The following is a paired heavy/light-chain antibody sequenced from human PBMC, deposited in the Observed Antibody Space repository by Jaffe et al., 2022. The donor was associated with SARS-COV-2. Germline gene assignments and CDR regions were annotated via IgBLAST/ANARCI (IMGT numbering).Light chain of an antibody. J-gene: IGLJ1*01. CDR1: SSNIGINT. Sequence: QSVLTQPPSASGTPGQTVTISCSGSSSNIGINTVNWYQQLPGAAPKLLIYNHSQRPSGVPDRFSGSKSGTSASLAISGLQSEDEADYYCAAWDNSLNGYDFGTGTKVTVL. CDR2: NHS. CDR3: AAWDNSLNGYD. V-gene: IGLV1-44*01.
Heavy chain of an antibody. CDR2: ISSGGDYI. CDR3: ARDGQAQWRGREFCSSLDH. D-gene: IGHD3-16*01. V-gene: IGHV3-21*01. CDR1: GFTFRTYT. J-gene: IGHJ4*02. Sequence: EVQLVESGGGLVKPGGSLRLSCAASGFTFRTYTMNWVRQAPGKGLEWVSAISSGGDYIYYADSVKGRFTISRDNARDSVDLQMDSLRADDTAVYYCARDGQAQWRGREFCSSLDHWGQGALVTVSS.